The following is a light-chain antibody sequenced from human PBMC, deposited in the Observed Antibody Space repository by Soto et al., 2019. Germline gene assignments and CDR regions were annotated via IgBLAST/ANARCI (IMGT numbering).Light chain of an antibody. J-gene: IGLJ3*02. CDR2: SNN. CDR3: AAWDDSLNGWV. Sequence: QSVLTQPPSASVTPGQRVTISCSGSSSNIGSSYVYWYQQLPGTAPKLLRYSNNQRPSGVPDRFSGSKSGTSASLAISGLQSEDEADYHCAAWDDSLNGWVFGGGTKLTVL. V-gene: IGLV1-44*01. CDR1: SSNIGSSY.